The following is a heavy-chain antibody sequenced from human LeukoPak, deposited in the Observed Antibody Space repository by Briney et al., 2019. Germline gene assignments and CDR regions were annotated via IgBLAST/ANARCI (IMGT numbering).Heavy chain of an antibody. V-gene: IGHV3-7*01. J-gene: IGHJ4*02. CDR3: ARALDSSSSRYQAFEE. CDR1: GFTFSNYW. D-gene: IGHD2-2*01. CDR2: IKQDESEK. Sequence: GGSQRLSCSASGFTFSNYWMSWVRQAPGTGLEWVANIKQDESEKYYVDSVKGRFTISRDNAKSSLYLQMNSLRAEDTAVYYCARALDSSSSRYQAFEEWGQGTLVTVSS.